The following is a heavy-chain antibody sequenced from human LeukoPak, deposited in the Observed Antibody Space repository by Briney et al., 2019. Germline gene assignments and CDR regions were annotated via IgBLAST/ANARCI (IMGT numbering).Heavy chain of an antibody. CDR1: GFTFSSYE. J-gene: IGHJ4*02. CDR3: ARGGLAASRSDY. V-gene: IGHV3-48*03. D-gene: IGHD2-15*01. CDR2: ISSSGSTI. Sequence: GGSLRLSCAASGFTFSSYEMNWVRQAPGKGLEWVSYISSSGSTIYYADSVKGRFTISRDNAKNSLYLQMNSLRAEDTAVYYCARGGLAASRSDYWARKPWSPSPQ.